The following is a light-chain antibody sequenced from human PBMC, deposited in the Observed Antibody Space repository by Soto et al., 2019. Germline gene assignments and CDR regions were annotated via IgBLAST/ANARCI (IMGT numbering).Light chain of an antibody. Sequence: QSVLTQSPSVSAAPGQKVTISCSGSSSNIGSNYVNWYQHLPGTAPKLLIYDNNERPSGIPDRFSGSKSGTSATLDITGLQTGDEADYYCGTWDTSLSSVVFGGGTKLTVL. CDR2: DNN. CDR3: GTWDTSLSSVV. V-gene: IGLV1-51*01. CDR1: SSNIGSNY. J-gene: IGLJ2*01.